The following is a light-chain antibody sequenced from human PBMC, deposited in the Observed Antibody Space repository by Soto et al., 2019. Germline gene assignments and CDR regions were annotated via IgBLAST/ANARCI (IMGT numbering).Light chain of an antibody. CDR2: DVS. CDR1: SSYVGGYNY. J-gene: IGLJ1*01. Sequence: QSVLTQPASVSGSPGQSITISCTGTSSYVGGYNYVSWYQHHPGKAPKLLIYDVSKRPSGVSNRFSGSKSGNTASLTISGLQAEDEADYYCCSYAGSSTFVFGTGTKVTVL. CDR3: CSYAGSSTFV. V-gene: IGLV2-23*02.